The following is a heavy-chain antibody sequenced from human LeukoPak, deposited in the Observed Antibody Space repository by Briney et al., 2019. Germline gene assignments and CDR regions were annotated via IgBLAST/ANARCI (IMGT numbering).Heavy chain of an antibody. V-gene: IGHV1-2*02. D-gene: IGHD3-10*01. CDR3: ARDASRMVRGVIIGDWFDP. CDR1: GYTFTGYY. Sequence: ASVKVSCKASGYTFTGYYMHWVRQAPGQGLEWMGWINPNSGGTNYAQKFQGRVTTTRDTSISTAYMELSRLRSDDTAVYYCARDASRMVRGVIIGDWFDPWGQGTLVTVSS. J-gene: IGHJ5*02. CDR2: INPNSGGT.